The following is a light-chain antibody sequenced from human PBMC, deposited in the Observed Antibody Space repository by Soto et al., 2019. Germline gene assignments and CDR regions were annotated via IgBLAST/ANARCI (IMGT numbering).Light chain of an antibody. CDR2: AAS. CDR1: QSISSY. V-gene: IGKV1-39*01. Sequence: DIQMTQSPSSLSASVGDRVTITCRASQSISSYLNWYQQKPGKAPKLLIYAASSFQIGVPSRFSASGSEKNSTPPTNIPHPKDFAINTVQQSNSPPTTCGQGTRLEIK. J-gene: IGKJ5*01. CDR3: QQSNSPPTT.